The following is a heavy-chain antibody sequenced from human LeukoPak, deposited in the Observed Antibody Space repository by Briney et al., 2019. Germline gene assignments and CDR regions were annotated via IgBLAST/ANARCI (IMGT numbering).Heavy chain of an antibody. CDR1: GYTFTSYG. J-gene: IGHJ6*02. V-gene: IGHV1-18*01. Sequence: ASVKVPCKASGYTFTSYGISWVRQAPGQGLEWMGWISAYNGNTNYAQKLQGRVTMTTDTSTSTAYMELRSLRSDDTAVYYCARAFISYCSSTSCSFNYYYGMDVWGQGTTVTVSS. D-gene: IGHD2-2*01. CDR2: ISAYNGNT. CDR3: ARAFISYCSSTSCSFNYYYGMDV.